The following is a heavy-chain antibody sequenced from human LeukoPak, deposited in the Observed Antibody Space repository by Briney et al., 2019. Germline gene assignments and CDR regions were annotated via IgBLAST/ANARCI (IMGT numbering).Heavy chain of an antibody. CDR3: ARLLGYYDSSGYYYLDY. CDR1: GSSFTIYW. CDR2: IYPGDSDT. Sequence: GESLEISWKGSGSSFTIYWIGWVRQMPGKGLEWMGIIYPGDSDTRYSPSFQGQVTISADKYISTDYLQWSSLKASDTAMYYCARLLGYYDSSGYYYLDYWGQGTLVTVSS. J-gene: IGHJ4*02. D-gene: IGHD3-22*01. V-gene: IGHV5-51*01.